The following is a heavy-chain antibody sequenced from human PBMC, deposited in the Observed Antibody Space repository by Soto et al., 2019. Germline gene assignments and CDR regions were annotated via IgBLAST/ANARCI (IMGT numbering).Heavy chain of an antibody. CDR3: ASRDPGTSVDY. CDR1: GGFISSYY. Sequence: SETLSLTCTVSGGFISSYYWSWVRQPPGQGLEWIGETYRTGSTNYNPSLKSRATISLDKSENQFSLKVTSLTAADTAVYYCASRDPGTSVDYWGQGTLVTVSS. D-gene: IGHD1-7*01. J-gene: IGHJ4*02. CDR2: TYRTGST. V-gene: IGHV4-4*09.